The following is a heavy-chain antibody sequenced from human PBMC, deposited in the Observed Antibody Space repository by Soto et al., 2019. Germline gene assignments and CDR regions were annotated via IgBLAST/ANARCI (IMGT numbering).Heavy chain of an antibody. D-gene: IGHD6-13*01. CDR3: AREGSSSWGNDAFDI. Sequence: GGSLRLSCAASGFTFSSYEMNWVRQAPGKGLEWVSYISSSGSTIYYADSVKGRFTISRDNAKNSLYLQMNSLRAEDTAVYYCAREGSSSWGNDAFDIWGQGXMVTV. V-gene: IGHV3-48*03. J-gene: IGHJ3*02. CDR1: GFTFSSYE. CDR2: ISSSGSTI.